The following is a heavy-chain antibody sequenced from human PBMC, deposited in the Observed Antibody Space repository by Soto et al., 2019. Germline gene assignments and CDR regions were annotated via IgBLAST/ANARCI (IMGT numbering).Heavy chain of an antibody. CDR1: GLKVSSW. J-gene: IGHJ4*02. CDR2: TTQDGSGR. D-gene: IGHD5-18*01. Sequence: EVQLVESGGRVVQPGGSLRLSGAASGLKVSSWMSWVRQAPGKGLEWVAMTTQDGSGRHYLDSLKGRFTISRDSAKNSMYLQMNSLTVEDTAMYYCASLDTAVIKTGGYWGQGTQVTVSS. CDR3: ASLDTAVIKTGGY. V-gene: IGHV3-7*01.